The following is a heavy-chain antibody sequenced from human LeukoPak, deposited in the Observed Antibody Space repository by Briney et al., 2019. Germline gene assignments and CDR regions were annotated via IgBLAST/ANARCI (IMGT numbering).Heavy chain of an antibody. Sequence: GGSLRLSCAASGFTFDDYTMHWVRQAPGKGLEWVSYISSSGSTIYYADSVKGRFTISRDNAKNSLYLQMNSLRAEDTAVYYCARDYGGSSPFDYWGQGTLVTVSS. CDR3: ARDYGGSSPFDY. D-gene: IGHD4-23*01. CDR2: ISSSGSTI. V-gene: IGHV3-48*03. CDR1: GFTFDDYT. J-gene: IGHJ4*02.